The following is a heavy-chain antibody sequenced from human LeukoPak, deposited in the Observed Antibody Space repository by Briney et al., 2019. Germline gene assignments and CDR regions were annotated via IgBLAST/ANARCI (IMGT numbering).Heavy chain of an antibody. J-gene: IGHJ4*02. V-gene: IGHV3-30*02. CDR2: IRFDGTLK. CDR3: AKVGPSRVVY. D-gene: IGHD2-15*01. Sequence: GGSLRLSCSASDFTFSSFGMHWLRQAPGKGPEWVALIRFDGTLKDYAESVQGRFTISRDNSKNTLYLQMNSLRAEDTAVYYCAKVGPSRVVYWGQGTLVTVSS. CDR1: DFTFSSFG.